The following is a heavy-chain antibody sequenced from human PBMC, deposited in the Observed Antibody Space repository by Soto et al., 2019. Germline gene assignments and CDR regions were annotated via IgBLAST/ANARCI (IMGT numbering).Heavy chain of an antibody. Sequence: SETLSLTCTVSGGSISSGGYYWTWIRQHPGKGLEWIGYIYYSGSTYYNPSLKSRVTISVDTSKNQFSLKLSSVTAADTATYYCAHSRYRSGWDLFDYWGQGTLVTVSS. V-gene: IGHV4-31*03. D-gene: IGHD6-19*01. J-gene: IGHJ4*02. CDR1: GGSISSGGYY. CDR2: IYYSGST. CDR3: AHSRYRSGWDLFDY.